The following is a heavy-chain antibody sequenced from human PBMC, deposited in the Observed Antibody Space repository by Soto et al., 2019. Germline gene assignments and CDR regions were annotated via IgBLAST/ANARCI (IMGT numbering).Heavy chain of an antibody. J-gene: IGHJ6*02. D-gene: IGHD6-13*01. Sequence: QVQLQQSGPGLVKPSQTLSLTCAISGDSVSSNSAAWNWIRQSPSRGLEWLGRTYYRSKWYNDYAVYVKSRITINPDTSKNQVSLQLNSVTPEDTAVYYCARDLAAAGTVDNYYYYGMDVWGQGTTVTVSS. CDR3: ARDLAAAGTVDNYYYYGMDV. CDR1: GDSVSSNSAA. V-gene: IGHV6-1*01. CDR2: TYYRSKWYN.